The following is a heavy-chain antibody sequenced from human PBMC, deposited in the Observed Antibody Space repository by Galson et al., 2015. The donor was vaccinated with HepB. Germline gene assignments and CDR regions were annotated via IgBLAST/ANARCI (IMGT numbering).Heavy chain of an antibody. CDR2: INAGNGNT. Sequence: SVKVSCKASGYTFTSYAMHWVRQAPGQRLEWMGWINAGNGNTKYSQKFQGRVTITADKSTSTAYMELSSLRSEDTAVYYCIGDYGDYWGQGTLVTVSS. D-gene: IGHD4-17*01. CDR3: IGDYGDY. CDR1: GYTFTSYA. V-gene: IGHV1-3*01. J-gene: IGHJ4*02.